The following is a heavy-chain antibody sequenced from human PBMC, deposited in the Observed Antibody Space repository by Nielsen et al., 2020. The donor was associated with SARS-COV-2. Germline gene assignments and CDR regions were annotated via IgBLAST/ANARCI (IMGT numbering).Heavy chain of an antibody. CDR1: GYTFTSYG. V-gene: IGHV1-18*01. CDR3: AAAHRSSWYRADAFDI. J-gene: IGHJ3*02. D-gene: IGHD6-13*01. Sequence: ASVKVSCKASGYTFTSYGISWVRQAPGQGLEWMGWISAYNGNTNYAQKLQGRVTMTTDTSTSTAYMELRSLRSDDTAVYYCAAAHRSSWYRADAFDIWGQGTMVTVSS. CDR2: ISAYNGNT.